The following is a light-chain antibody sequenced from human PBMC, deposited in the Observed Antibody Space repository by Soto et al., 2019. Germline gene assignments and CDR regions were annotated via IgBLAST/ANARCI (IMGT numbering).Light chain of an antibody. CDR2: EVS. CDR1: SSDVGAYNY. CDR3: CSYAGSSTL. Sequence: QSVLTQPPSASGSPGQSVTISCTGTSSDVGAYNYVSWYQQHPGKAPKLMIYEVSKRPSGVPDRFSGSKSGNTASLTISGLQAEDEADYYCCSYAGSSTLFGGGTKLTVL. J-gene: IGLJ2*01. V-gene: IGLV2-8*01.